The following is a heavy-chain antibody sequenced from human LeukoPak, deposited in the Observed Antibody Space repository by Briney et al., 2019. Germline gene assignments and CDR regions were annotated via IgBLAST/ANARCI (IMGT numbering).Heavy chain of an antibody. CDR1: GGSISSGSYY. Sequence: NPSETLSLTCTVSGGSISSGSYYWSWIRQPAGKGLEWIGRIYTSGSTNYNPSLKSRVTISVDTSKNQFSLKLSSVTAADTAVYYCAPQGVVTYAFDIWGQGTMVTVSS. D-gene: IGHD3-22*01. J-gene: IGHJ3*02. V-gene: IGHV4-61*02. CDR3: APQGVVTYAFDI. CDR2: IYTSGST.